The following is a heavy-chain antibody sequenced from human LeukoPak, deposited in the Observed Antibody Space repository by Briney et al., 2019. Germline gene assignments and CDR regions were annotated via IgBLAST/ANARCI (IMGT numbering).Heavy chain of an antibody. Sequence: GGSLRLSCAASGFTFSSYWMTWVRQAPGKGPEWVANMDKDGSEKYYVDSVKGRFTISRDTAKNSLYLQMNNLRAEDTALYYCARSNDMDVWGQGTTVIVSS. CDR3: ARSNDMDV. CDR1: GFTFSSYW. J-gene: IGHJ6*02. CDR2: MDKDGSEK. V-gene: IGHV3-7*03.